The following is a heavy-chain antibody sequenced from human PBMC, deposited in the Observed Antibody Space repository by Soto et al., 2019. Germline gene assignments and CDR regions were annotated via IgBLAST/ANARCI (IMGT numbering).Heavy chain of an antibody. D-gene: IGHD3-10*01. V-gene: IGHV3-48*01. CDR3: ARDSRTYYYGSGSFDP. Sequence: EVQLVESGGGLVQPGGSLRLSCAASGFTFSSYSMNWVRQAPGKGLERVSYISSSSSTIYYADSVKGRFTISRDNAKNSLYLQMNSLRAEDTAVYYCARDSRTYYYGSGSFDPWGQGTLVTVSS. CDR2: ISSSSSTI. J-gene: IGHJ5*02. CDR1: GFTFSSYS.